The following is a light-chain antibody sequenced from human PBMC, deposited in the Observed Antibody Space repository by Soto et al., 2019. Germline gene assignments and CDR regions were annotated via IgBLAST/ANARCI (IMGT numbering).Light chain of an antibody. CDR2: EVS. J-gene: IGLJ1*01. Sequence: QSVLTQPASVSGSPGHSITISCTGTSSDVGSYNLVSWYQQHPGKAPKLMIYEVSKRPSGVSNRFSGSKSGNTASLTISGLQAEDEADYYCCSYAGSSYVFGTGTKVTVL. CDR3: CSYAGSSYV. V-gene: IGLV2-23*02. CDR1: SSDVGSYNL.